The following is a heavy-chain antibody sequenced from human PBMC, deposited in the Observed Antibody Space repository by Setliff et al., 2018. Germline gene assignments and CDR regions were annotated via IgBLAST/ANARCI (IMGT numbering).Heavy chain of an antibody. Sequence: SETLSLTCAVSGGSISSPNWWNWVRQPPGKGLEWIGRVYYSGDTYYIPSLLSRVTISVDTSKNQFSLKLSSVTAADTAVYYCARGRAGHSGHWGQGTLVTVSS. V-gene: IGHV4-4*02. D-gene: IGHD6-19*01. CDR3: ARGRAGHSGH. J-gene: IGHJ4*02. CDR2: VYYSGDT. CDR1: GGSISSPNW.